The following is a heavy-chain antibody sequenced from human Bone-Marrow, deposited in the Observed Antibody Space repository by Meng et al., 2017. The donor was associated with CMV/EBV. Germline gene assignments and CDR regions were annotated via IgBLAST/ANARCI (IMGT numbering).Heavy chain of an antibody. Sequence: GESLKISCVASGLTFSNAWMSWVRQAPGKGLEWVSVIYTDGSTFYADSVKGRFAISRDNSKNTLYLQMNSLRVEDTAVYYCAKGRFFDYWGQGTLVTVSS. CDR3: AKGRFFDY. J-gene: IGHJ4*02. V-gene: IGHV3-66*02. CDR2: IYTDGST. CDR1: GLTFSNAW. D-gene: IGHD1-26*01.